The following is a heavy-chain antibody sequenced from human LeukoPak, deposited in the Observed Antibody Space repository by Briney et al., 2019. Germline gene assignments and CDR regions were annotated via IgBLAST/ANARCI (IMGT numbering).Heavy chain of an antibody. Sequence: GASVKVSCKASGYTFTSYDINWVRQATGQGLEWLGWMNPNSGNTGYAQKFQGRVTMTRNTSISTAYMELSSLRSEDTAVYYCARGKRVKVVPAAVTYYYYMDVWGKGTTVTVSS. CDR2: MNPNSGNT. CDR3: ARGKRVKVVPAAVTYYYYMDV. V-gene: IGHV1-8*01. J-gene: IGHJ6*03. D-gene: IGHD2-2*01. CDR1: GYTFTSYD.